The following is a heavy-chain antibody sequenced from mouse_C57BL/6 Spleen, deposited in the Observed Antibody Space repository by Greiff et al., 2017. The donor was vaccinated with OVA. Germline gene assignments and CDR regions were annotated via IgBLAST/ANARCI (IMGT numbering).Heavy chain of an antibody. V-gene: IGHV1-53*01. Sequence: QVQLQQPGTELVKPGASVKLSCKASGYTFTSYWMHWVKQRPGQGLEWIGNINPSNGGTNYNEKFKSKATLTVDKSSSTAYMQLSSLTSEDSAVYYCARSPYYYGSSYPYWYFDVWGTGTTVTVSS. D-gene: IGHD1-1*01. J-gene: IGHJ1*03. CDR1: GYTFTSYW. CDR3: ARSPYYYGSSYPYWYFDV. CDR2: INPSNGGT.